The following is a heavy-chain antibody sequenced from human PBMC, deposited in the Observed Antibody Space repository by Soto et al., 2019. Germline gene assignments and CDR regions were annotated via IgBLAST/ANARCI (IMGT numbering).Heavy chain of an antibody. Sequence: ASVKVSCKVSGYTLTELSMHWVRQAPGKGLEWMGGFDPEDGETIYAQKFQGRVTMTEDTSTDTAYMELSSLRSEDTAVYYCATGGGTDWYFDLWGRGTLVTVSS. V-gene: IGHV1-24*01. CDR3: ATGGGTDWYFDL. CDR2: FDPEDGET. D-gene: IGHD2-8*02. CDR1: GYTLTELS. J-gene: IGHJ2*01.